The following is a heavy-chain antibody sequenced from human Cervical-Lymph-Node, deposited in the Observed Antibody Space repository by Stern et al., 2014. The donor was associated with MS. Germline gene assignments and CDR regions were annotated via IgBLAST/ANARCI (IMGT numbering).Heavy chain of an antibody. J-gene: IGHJ4*02. D-gene: IGHD3-3*01. CDR1: GGSISSGGYY. V-gene: IGHV4-31*03. Sequence: QVQLQESGPGLVKPSQTLSLTCTVSGGSISSGGYYWSWLRQHPGKGLEWIGYLYDSGSTYYNTSLKSRVTISVDTSKNQFSLKLSSVTAADTAVYYCARVCYDFWSGYYSLDYWGQGTLVTVSS. CDR2: LYDSGST. CDR3: ARVCYDFWSGYYSLDY.